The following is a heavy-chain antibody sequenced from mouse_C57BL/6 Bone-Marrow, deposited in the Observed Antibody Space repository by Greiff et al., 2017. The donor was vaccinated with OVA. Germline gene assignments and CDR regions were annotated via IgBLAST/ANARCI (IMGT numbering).Heavy chain of an antibody. J-gene: IGHJ2*01. CDR2: ISSGSSTI. V-gene: IGHV5-17*01. Sequence: EVKVVESGGGLVKPGGSLKLSCAASGYTFSDYGMHWVRQAPEKGLKWVAYISSGSSTIYYADTVKGRFTISRDNAKNTLFLQMTRLRSEDTAMYYCARAYDGYVDYWGQGTTLTVSS. CDR3: ARAYDGYVDY. CDR1: GYTFSDYG. D-gene: IGHD2-3*01.